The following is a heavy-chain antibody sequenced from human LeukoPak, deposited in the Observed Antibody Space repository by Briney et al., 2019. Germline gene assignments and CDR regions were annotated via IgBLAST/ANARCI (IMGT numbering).Heavy chain of an antibody. Sequence: PGGSLRLSCAASGFTFSSYGLHWVRQAPGKGLEWVAVISHDGSNTFYADSVKGRFTISRDNSKNTLYLQMDSLRGDDTAVYYCATVDTTMGSEYYYGIDLWGQGTMVTVSS. CDR1: GFTFSSYG. D-gene: IGHD5-18*01. V-gene: IGHV3-30*03. CDR2: ISHDGSNT. CDR3: ATVDTTMGSEYYYGIDL. J-gene: IGHJ6*02.